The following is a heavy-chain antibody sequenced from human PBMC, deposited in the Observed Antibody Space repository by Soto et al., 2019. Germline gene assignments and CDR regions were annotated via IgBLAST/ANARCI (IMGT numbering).Heavy chain of an antibody. J-gene: IGHJ4*02. V-gene: IGHV3-30*18. CDR2: ISYDGSNK. CDR1: GFTFSSYG. D-gene: IGHD1-26*01. Sequence: QVQLVESGGGVVQPGRSLRLSCAASGFTFSSYGMHWVRQAPGKGLEWVAVISYDGSNKYYADSVKGRFTISRDNSKNPLYLQMNSLRAEDTAVYYCAKDRSGSYLLWYYFDYWGQGTLVTVSS. CDR3: AKDRSGSYLLWYYFDY.